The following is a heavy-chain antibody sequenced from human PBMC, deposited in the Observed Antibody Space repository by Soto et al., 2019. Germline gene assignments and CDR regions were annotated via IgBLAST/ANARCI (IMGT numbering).Heavy chain of an antibody. D-gene: IGHD5-18*01. CDR2: INPNSGGT. CDR1: GYTFTGYY. CDR3: ARDEGGYITYYFDY. Sequence: ASVKVSCKASGYTFTGYYMHWVRQAPGQGLEWMGWINPNSGGTNYAQKFQGRVTMTRDTSISTAYMELSRLRSDDTAVYYCARDEGGYITYYFDYWGQGTMVTVYS. V-gene: IGHV1-2*02. J-gene: IGHJ4*02.